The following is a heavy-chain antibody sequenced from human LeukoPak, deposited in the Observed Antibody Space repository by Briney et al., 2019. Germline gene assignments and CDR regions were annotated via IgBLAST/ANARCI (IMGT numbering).Heavy chain of an antibody. V-gene: IGHV4-59*01. D-gene: IGHD5-12*01. Sequence: PSGTLSLTCTVSGGSISSYYWSWIRQPPGKGLEWIGYIYYSGSTNYNPSLKSRVTISVDTSKNQFSLKLSSVTAADTAVYYCARDVATQSIHFDYWGQGTLVTVSS. J-gene: IGHJ4*02. CDR1: GGSISSYY. CDR3: ARDVATQSIHFDY. CDR2: IYYSGST.